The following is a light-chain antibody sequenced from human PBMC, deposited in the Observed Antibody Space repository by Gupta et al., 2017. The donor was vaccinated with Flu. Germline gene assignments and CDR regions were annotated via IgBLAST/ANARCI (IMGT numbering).Light chain of an antibody. CDR3: QQRRSWNPFT. CDR1: QSVSSY. J-gene: IGKJ4*01. V-gene: IGKV3-11*01. Sequence: ERATLSCRASQSVSSYIAWYQQKPGQAHRPSIYDASKRDSGIPIRFSGSGCGTDLDFTLSSLEPEHLAVYYCQQRRSWNPFTFGGGTQVEIK. CDR2: DAS.